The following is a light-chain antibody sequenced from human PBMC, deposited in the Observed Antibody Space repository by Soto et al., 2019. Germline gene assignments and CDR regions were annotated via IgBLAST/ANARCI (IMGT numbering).Light chain of an antibody. V-gene: IGKV1-12*01. CDR1: QGITSW. Sequence: DIQMTQSPSSVSASVGDRVTITCRASQGITSWLAWYQQKPGKAPKLLIYAASSLQSGVPSRFSGSGSGTYFPPIISRQHAEFFTNYYCQYANSFPQTFGQGTKLEIK. CDR3: QYANSFPQT. CDR2: AAS. J-gene: IGKJ2*01.